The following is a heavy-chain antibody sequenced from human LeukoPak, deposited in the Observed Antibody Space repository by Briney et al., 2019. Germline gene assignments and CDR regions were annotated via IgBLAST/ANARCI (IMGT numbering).Heavy chain of an antibody. D-gene: IGHD4-17*01. CDR3: TTFYYGAVFADY. Sequence: GGSLRLSCAASGFTFSNAWMSWVRQAPGKGLEWVGRIKSKTDGGTTDYAAPVKGRFTISRDDPKNTLYLQMNSLKTEDTAVYYCTTFYYGAVFADYWGQGTLVTVSS. CDR2: IKSKTDGGTT. CDR1: GFTFSNAW. V-gene: IGHV3-15*01. J-gene: IGHJ4*02.